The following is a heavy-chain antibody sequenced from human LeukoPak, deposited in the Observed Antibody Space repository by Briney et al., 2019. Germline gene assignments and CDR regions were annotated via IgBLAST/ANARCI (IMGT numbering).Heavy chain of an antibody. Sequence: PGGSLRLSCAASGFTVSSNEMSWVRQAPGKGLEWVSSISGGSTYYADSRKGRFTISRDNSKNTLYLQMNSLRAEDTAVYYCARDSFYDSSGHPGYFDYWGQGTLVTVSS. J-gene: IGHJ4*02. CDR2: ISGGST. CDR3: ARDSFYDSSGHPGYFDY. CDR1: GFTVSSNE. V-gene: IGHV3-38-3*01. D-gene: IGHD3-22*01.